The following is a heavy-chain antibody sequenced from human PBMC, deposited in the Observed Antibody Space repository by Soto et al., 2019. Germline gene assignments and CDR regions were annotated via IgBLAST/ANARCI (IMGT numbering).Heavy chain of an antibody. CDR2: IIPLFGPA. V-gene: IGHV1-69*01. CDR3: ASSRCSGGSCYPYNWFDP. D-gene: IGHD2-15*01. J-gene: IGHJ5*02. Sequence: VQLVQSGAEVKKPGSSGKVSCKASGGTFRSYAISWVRQAPGQGLEWMGGIIPLFGPANYAQKFQGRVTITADESTSTAYKELSSLRSEDTDVYYCASSRCSGGSCYPYNWFDPWGQGNLVTVSS. CDR1: GGTFRSYA.